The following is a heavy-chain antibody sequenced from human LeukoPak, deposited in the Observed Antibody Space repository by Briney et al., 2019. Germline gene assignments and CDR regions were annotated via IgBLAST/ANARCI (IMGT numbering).Heavy chain of an antibody. CDR1: GFTFNNFG. CDR3: ARGLFRRTAAGTFDF. CDR2: VWHDGSNK. D-gene: IGHD6-13*01. Sequence: GRSLRLSCAASGFTFNNFGMHWVRQTRGKGLEWVASVWHDGSNKYYGDSVMGGFFISRHNSKNTVYLQMNSLRADDTAVYYCARGLFRRTAAGTFDFWGQGTLVSVST. J-gene: IGHJ4*02. V-gene: IGHV3-33*01.